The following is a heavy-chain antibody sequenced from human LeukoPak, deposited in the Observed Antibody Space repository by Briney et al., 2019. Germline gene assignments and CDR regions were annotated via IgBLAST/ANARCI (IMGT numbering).Heavy chain of an antibody. V-gene: IGHV3-21*01. CDR1: GFTFSSYS. CDR3: ARDRYGSVAWFDP. Sequence: GGSLRLSCAASGFTFSSYSMNWVRQAPGKGLEWVSSISSSSSYIYYADSVKGRFTIVRDNAKNSLYLQMNSLRAEDTAVYYCARDRYGSVAWFDPWGQGTLVTVSS. D-gene: IGHD3-10*01. J-gene: IGHJ5*02. CDR2: ISSSSSYI.